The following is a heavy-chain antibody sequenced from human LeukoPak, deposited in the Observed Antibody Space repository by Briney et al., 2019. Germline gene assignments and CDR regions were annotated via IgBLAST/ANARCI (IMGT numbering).Heavy chain of an antibody. CDR3: AKGEQWLVLYFQH. V-gene: IGHV3-23*01. Sequence: GESLRLSCAVSGFTFSSYAMSWVRQAPGKGLEWVAAISGSGGGTDYADSVKGRFTISRDNSKNTLYLQMNSLRAEDTAVYYCAKGEQWLVLYFQHWGQGTLVTVSS. CDR1: GFTFSSYA. J-gene: IGHJ1*01. CDR2: ISGSGGGT. D-gene: IGHD6-19*01.